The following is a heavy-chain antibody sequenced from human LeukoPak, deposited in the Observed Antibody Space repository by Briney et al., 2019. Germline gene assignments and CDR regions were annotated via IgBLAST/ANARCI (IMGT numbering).Heavy chain of an antibody. V-gene: IGHV1-2*02. CDR3: ATAPAGWLVPFDY. D-gene: IGHD6-19*01. Sequence: VASVKVSCKASGYTFTGYYMHWVRQAPGQGLEWMGWINPNSGGTNYAQKFQGRATMTRDTSISTAYMELSRLRSDGTAVYYCATAPAGWLVPFDYWGQGTLVTVSS. CDR2: INPNSGGT. J-gene: IGHJ4*02. CDR1: GYTFTGYY.